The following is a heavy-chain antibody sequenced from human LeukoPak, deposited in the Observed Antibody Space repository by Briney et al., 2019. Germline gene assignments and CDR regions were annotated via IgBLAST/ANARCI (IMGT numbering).Heavy chain of an antibody. V-gene: IGHV1-18*01. Sequence: GASVKVSCKASGYTFTSYGISWVRQAPGQGLEWMGWISAYNGNTNYAQKLQGRVTMTTDTSTSTAYMELRSLRSDDTAVYYCARAHDGYSSSWPSGYWGQGTLVTVSS. CDR2: ISAYNGNT. D-gene: IGHD6-13*01. CDR3: ARAHDGYSSSWPSGY. CDR1: GYTFTSYG. J-gene: IGHJ4*02.